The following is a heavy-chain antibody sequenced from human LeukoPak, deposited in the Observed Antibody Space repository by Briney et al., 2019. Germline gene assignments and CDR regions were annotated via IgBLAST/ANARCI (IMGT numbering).Heavy chain of an antibody. CDR3: ARGSGDSSGYDLPKPYSY. J-gene: IGHJ4*02. CDR1: GGTFSSYA. D-gene: IGHD5-12*01. CDR2: IIPIFGTA. V-gene: IGHV1-69*13. Sequence: SVTVSCTASGGTFSSYAISWVRQAPGQGLEWMGGIIPIFGTANYAQKFQGRVTITADESTNTAYMELRSLRSEDTAVYYCARGSGDSSGYDLPKPYSYWGQGTLVTVSS.